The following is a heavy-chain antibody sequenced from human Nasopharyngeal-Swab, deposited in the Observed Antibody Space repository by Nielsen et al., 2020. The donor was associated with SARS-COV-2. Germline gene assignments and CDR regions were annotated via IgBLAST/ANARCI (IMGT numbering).Heavy chain of an antibody. J-gene: IGHJ4*02. CDR3: AREMGYSYGWDY. Sequence: WIRQPPGKGLEWVSAISGSGGSTYYADSVKGRFTISGDNAKNSLFLQMNSLRAEDTALYYCAREMGYSYGWDYWGQGTQVTVSS. V-gene: IGHV3-48*03. CDR2: ISGSGGST. D-gene: IGHD5-18*01.